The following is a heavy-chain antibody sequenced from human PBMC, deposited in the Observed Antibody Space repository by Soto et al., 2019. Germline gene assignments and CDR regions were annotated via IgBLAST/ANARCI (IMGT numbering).Heavy chain of an antibody. V-gene: IGHV4-39*01. CDR1: GGSINNNHYY. CDR3: ARRYGGNFDY. CDR2: ISYSGTT. J-gene: IGHJ4*02. D-gene: IGHD3-16*01. Sequence: SETLSLTCTVSGGSINNNHYYWGWVRQPPGKGLEWIGSISYSGTTYFNPSLKSRVVKSVDTSRNQFSLRLTSVTAADTAVYYCARRYGGNFDYWGQGTLVTVSS.